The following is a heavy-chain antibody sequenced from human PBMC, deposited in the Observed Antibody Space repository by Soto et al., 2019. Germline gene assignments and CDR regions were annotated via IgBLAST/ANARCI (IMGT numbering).Heavy chain of an antibody. CDR2: IWYDGSNK. CDR1: GFTFSSYG. D-gene: IGHD2-15*01. J-gene: IGHJ6*02. CDR3: ARDVGYCSGGSCFSHADV. Sequence: GGSLRLSCAASGFTFSSYGMHWVRQAPGKGLEWVAVIWYDGSNKYHADSVKGRFTISRDNSKNTLYLQMNSLRAEDTAVYYCARDVGYCSGGSCFSHADVWGQGTTVTVSS. V-gene: IGHV3-33*01.